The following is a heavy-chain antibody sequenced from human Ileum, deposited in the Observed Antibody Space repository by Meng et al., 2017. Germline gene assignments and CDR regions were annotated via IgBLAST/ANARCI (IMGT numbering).Heavy chain of an antibody. CDR1: GASFTGYS. J-gene: IGHJ4*02. D-gene: IGHD3-10*01. V-gene: IGHV4-34*02. CDR3: AREGSWFGADY. Sequence: QGQLQQGGAGLLKPSETLSLTCTVYGASFTGYSWTWIRQSPGKGLEWIGEVNHDGGTNYSPSLKSRVIISIDTSKNQFSLKLTAVTATDAAVYYCAREGSWFGADYWGQGTLVTVSS. CDR2: VNHDGGT.